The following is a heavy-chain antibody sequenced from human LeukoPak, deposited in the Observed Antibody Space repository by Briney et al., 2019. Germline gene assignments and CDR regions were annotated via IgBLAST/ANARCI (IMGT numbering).Heavy chain of an antibody. CDR1: GFTFSSDS. D-gene: IGHD6-13*01. J-gene: IGHJ4*02. Sequence: PGGSLRLSCAASGFTFSSDSMNWVRQAPGKGLEWVSYISSSSSTIYYADSVKGRFTISRDNAKNSLYLQMNSLRAEDTAVYYCARESYIAAAGTRNFGYWGQGTLVTVSS. CDR2: ISSSSSTI. CDR3: ARESYIAAAGTRNFGY. V-gene: IGHV3-48*01.